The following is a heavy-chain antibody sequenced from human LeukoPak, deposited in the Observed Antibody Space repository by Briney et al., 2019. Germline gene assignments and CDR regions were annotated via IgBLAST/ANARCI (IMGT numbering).Heavy chain of an antibody. V-gene: IGHV4-31*03. CDR3: ARDLYGMDA. J-gene: IGHJ6*02. CDR1: GGSISSGTYY. Sequence: SETLSLTCTVSGGSISSGTYYWSWIRQHPGKDLEWIGYIHYSGSTYYNPSLESRLTISVDTSKNQFSLKLSSVTAADTAVYYCARDLYGMDAWGQGTTVTVSS. CDR2: IHYSGST.